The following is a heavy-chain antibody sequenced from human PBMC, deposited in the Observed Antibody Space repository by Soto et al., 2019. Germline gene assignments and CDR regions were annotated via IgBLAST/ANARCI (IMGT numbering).Heavy chain of an antibody. CDR3: ARVVVLNYYYYYGMDV. CDR1: GYTFTGYY. V-gene: IGHV1-2*02. J-gene: IGHJ6*02. CDR2: INPNSGGT. D-gene: IGHD2-15*01. Sequence: ASMKVSCKASGYTFTGYYMHWVRQAPGQGLEWMGWINPNSGGTNYAQKFQGRVTMTRDTSISTAYMELSRLRSDDTAVYYCARVVVLNYYYYYGMDVWGQGTTVTVSS.